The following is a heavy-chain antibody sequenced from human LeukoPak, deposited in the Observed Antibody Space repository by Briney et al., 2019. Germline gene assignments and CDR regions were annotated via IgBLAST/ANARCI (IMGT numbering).Heavy chain of an antibody. CDR2: INSDGSST. V-gene: IGHV3-74*01. Sequence: GGSLRLSRAASGFTFSSYWMHWVRQAPGKGLVWVSRINSDGSSTSYADSVKGRFTISRDNAKNTLYLQMNSPRAEDTAVYYCARGGGGLNWNDEDGRIDYWGQGTLVTVSS. CDR3: ARGGGGLNWNDEDGRIDY. D-gene: IGHD1-1*01. CDR1: GFTFSSYW. J-gene: IGHJ4*02.